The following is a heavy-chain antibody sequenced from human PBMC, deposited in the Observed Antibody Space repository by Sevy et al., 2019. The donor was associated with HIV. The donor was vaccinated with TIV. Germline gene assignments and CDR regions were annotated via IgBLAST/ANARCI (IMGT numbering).Heavy chain of an antibody. J-gene: IGHJ3*02. CDR1: GDSVSTSSVT. D-gene: IGHD3-16*02. Sequence: QSQTLSLTCAISGDSVSTSSVTWNWIRQSPSRGLEWLGRTYYRSKWYNDFAESVESRISINPDTSKNQFSLQLTSVTPDDTAVYYCARFPGESVCGSYRDTFDMWGQGTMVTVSS. V-gene: IGHV6-1*01. CDR3: ARFPGESVCGSYRDTFDM. CDR2: TYYRSKWYN.